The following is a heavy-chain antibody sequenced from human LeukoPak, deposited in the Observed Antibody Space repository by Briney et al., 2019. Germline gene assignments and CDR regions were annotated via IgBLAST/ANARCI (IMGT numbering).Heavy chain of an antibody. D-gene: IGHD5-12*01. CDR2: IWYDGSNK. CDR1: GFTFSSYG. CDR3: AREGGYVFDY. J-gene: IGHJ4*02. Sequence: PGGSLRLSCAASGFTFSSYGMHWVRQAPGKGLEWVAVIWYDGSNKYYADSVKGRFTISRDNSKNTLYLQMNSLRPEDTAMYYCAREGGYVFDYWGQGTLVTVSS. V-gene: IGHV3-33*01.